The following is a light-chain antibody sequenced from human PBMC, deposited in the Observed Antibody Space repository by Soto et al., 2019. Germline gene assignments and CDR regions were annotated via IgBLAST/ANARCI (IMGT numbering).Light chain of an antibody. CDR2: DAS. J-gene: IGKJ2*01. V-gene: IGKV1-33*01. Sequence: DIQMTQAPSSLSASVGDRVTITCQASQDISNYLNWYQQKPGKAPKLLIYDASNLETGVPSRFSGSGSGTDFTFTISSLQPEVIATYYCQQYANPPYTFRQGTNVDIK. CDR3: QQYANPPYT. CDR1: QDISNY.